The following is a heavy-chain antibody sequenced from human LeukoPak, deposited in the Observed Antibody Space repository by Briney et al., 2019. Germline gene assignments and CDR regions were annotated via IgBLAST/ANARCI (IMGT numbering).Heavy chain of an antibody. CDR2: ISGGGDIT. CDR1: GFTFDSYA. J-gene: IGHJ6*03. D-gene: IGHD2-2*01. V-gene: IGHV3-23*01. CDR3: AKYGVDCSSTSCYPLYYMDV. Sequence: GGSLRLSCAASGFTFDSYAMTWVRQAPGKGLEWVSSISGGGDITNYADSVKGRFTISRDNSKYTLFLQMNSLRAEDTAVYYCAKYGVDCSSTSCYPLYYMDVWGKGTTVTVSS.